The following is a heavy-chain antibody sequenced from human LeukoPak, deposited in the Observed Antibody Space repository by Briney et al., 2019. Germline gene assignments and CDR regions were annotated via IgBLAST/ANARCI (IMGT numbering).Heavy chain of an antibody. D-gene: IGHD3-22*01. Sequence: PSETLSLTCSVSGGSISSGDYYWSWIRQPPGKGLEWIGYIYYSGSTYYNPSLKSRVTISVDTSKNQFSLKLSSVTAADTAVYYCARLYYYDSSGYYRSWGQGTLVTVSS. V-gene: IGHV4-30-4*01. J-gene: IGHJ4*02. CDR2: IYYSGST. CDR1: GGSISSGDYY. CDR3: ARLYYYDSSGYYRS.